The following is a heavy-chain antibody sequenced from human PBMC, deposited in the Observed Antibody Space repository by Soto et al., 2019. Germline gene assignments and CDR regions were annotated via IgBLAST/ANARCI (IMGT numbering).Heavy chain of an antibody. CDR2: ISGSGGST. Sequence: PGGSLRLSCASSAFTFSSYAMNLVRQAPGKGLEWVSAISGSGGSTYYADSVKGRFTISRDSSKNTLYLQMNSLRAEDTAVYYCAKGNSWSPALVLDIWGQGTMVTVSS. J-gene: IGHJ3*02. D-gene: IGHD1-7*01. CDR3: AKGNSWSPALVLDI. CDR1: AFTFSSYA. V-gene: IGHV3-23*01.